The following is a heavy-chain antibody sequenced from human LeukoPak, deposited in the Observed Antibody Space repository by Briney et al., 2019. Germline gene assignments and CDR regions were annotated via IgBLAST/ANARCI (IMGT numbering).Heavy chain of an antibody. CDR2: ITGGGSGI. Sequence: GGSLRLSCAASGFTFSNYAMSWVRQAPGKGLEWVSAITGGGSGIYYADSMKSRFTISRDNSKNTLYLKINSLRAEDTAVYYCAKWGDYDVLTGYYVSDYWGQGTLVTVSS. CDR3: AKWGDYDVLTGYYVSDY. V-gene: IGHV3-23*01. CDR1: GFTFSNYA. D-gene: IGHD3-9*01. J-gene: IGHJ4*02.